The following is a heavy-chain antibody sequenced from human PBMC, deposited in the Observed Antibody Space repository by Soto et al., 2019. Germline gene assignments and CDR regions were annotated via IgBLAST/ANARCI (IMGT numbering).Heavy chain of an antibody. J-gene: IGHJ4*02. CDR2: IRNRANSHTT. CDR1: GFTFSDHY. CDR3: ATLERIVGGTWDY. D-gene: IGHD1-26*01. Sequence: EVQLVESGGGLVQPGGSLRLSCAASGFTFSDHYMDWVRQSPGKGLEWVGRIRNRANSHTTVYAASVKGRFTISRDDSKHSVFLEMNSLKTEDTAVYYCATLERIVGGTWDYWGQGTLVTVSS. V-gene: IGHV3-72*01.